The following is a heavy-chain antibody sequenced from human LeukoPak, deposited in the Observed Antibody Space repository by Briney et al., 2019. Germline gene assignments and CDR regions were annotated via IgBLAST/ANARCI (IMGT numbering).Heavy chain of an antibody. D-gene: IGHD5-12*01. Sequence: GGSLRLSCAASGFTFSSYEMNWVRQAPGKGLEWVSYISSSGSTIYYADSVKGRFTISRDNAKNSLYLQMNSLRAEDTAAYYCASFMVVVATWGQGTLVTVSS. CDR3: ASFMVVVAT. V-gene: IGHV3-48*03. CDR1: GFTFSSYE. J-gene: IGHJ4*02. CDR2: ISSSGSTI.